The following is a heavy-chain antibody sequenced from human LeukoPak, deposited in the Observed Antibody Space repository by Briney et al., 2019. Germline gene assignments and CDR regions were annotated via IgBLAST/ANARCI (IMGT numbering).Heavy chain of an antibody. J-gene: IGHJ5*02. CDR1: VGTLSHYA. D-gene: IGHD2-15*01. CDR3: ARPRKGYCSGGSCYWFDP. CDR2: INPKRGGT. Sequence: ASVKVSCMPSVGTLSHYAISWVRQAPGQGREWMGWINPKRGGTNYAQKFQGRVTMPRDTSISTAYMELSRLISDDTAVYYCARPRKGYCSGGSCYWFDPWGQGTLVTVSS. V-gene: IGHV1-2*02.